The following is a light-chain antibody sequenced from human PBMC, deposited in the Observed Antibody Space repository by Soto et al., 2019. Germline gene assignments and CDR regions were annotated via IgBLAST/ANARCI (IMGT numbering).Light chain of an antibody. CDR1: QSVNSN. CDR2: GAS. Sequence: EIMMTQSPVTLSVSPGERATLSCRASQSVNSNLAWYQQKPGQAPRLLIYGASTRATGIPASFIGNGSGTEFTLTISSLQSEDFAVYYCQQYNNWPRSFGQGTRLEIK. J-gene: IGKJ5*01. V-gene: IGKV3-15*01. CDR3: QQYNNWPRS.